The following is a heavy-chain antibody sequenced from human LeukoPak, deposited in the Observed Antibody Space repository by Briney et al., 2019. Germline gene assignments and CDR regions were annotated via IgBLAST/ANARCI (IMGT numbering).Heavy chain of an antibody. CDR2: ISYDGSIQ. CDR1: GFTFSNFA. J-gene: IGHJ4*02. Sequence: GTSLRLSCAASGFTFSNFAMHWVRQSPGKGLEWVALISYDGSIQYFADSVKGRFTISRDNSMNTLSLHMNSLRAEDAAVYYCVRGIVVVNAYFDYWGQGTLVTVSS. CDR3: VRGIVVVNAYFDY. D-gene: IGHD3-22*01. V-gene: IGHV3-30*14.